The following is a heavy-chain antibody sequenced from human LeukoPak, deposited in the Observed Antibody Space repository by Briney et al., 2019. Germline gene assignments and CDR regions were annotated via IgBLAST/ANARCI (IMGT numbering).Heavy chain of an antibody. CDR1: GYTFTSNY. D-gene: IGHD3-10*02. CDR3: ARGVVRGVILFDY. CDR2: ISPSGGST. Sequence: ASVKVSCKAFGYTFTSNYMHWVRQAPGQGPEWMGVISPSGGSTTYAQKFQGRVTMTRNTSISTAYMELSSLRSEDTAVYYCARGVVRGVILFDYWGQGTLVTVSS. J-gene: IGHJ4*02. V-gene: IGHV1-46*01.